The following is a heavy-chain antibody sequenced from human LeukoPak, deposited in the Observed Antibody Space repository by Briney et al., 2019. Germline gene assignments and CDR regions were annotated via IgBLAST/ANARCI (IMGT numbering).Heavy chain of an antibody. CDR2: IYSDGST. Sequence: GGSLRLSCEVSGFSVSDHYMDWVRPAPGKGLEWVAVIYSDGSTYHADSVKGRFTISRDNSRNTLYLQMNSLRAEDTAVYYCARFDCWGQGTLVTVSS. V-gene: IGHV3-66*01. CDR3: ARFDC. CDR1: GFSVSDHY. J-gene: IGHJ4*02.